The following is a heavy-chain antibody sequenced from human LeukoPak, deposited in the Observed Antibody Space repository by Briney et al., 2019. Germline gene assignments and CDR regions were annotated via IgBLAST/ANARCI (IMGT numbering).Heavy chain of an antibody. V-gene: IGHV3-33*01. Sequence: GSLSLSCAASGFPFSSYGMHWVRQAPGKGLEWVAVIWYDGSNKYYADSVKGRFTISRDNSKNTLYLQMNSLRAEDTAVYYCATLDIVVVVAAPGMDVWGQGTTVTVSS. J-gene: IGHJ6*02. CDR3: ATLDIVVVVAAPGMDV. CDR1: GFPFSSYG. D-gene: IGHD2-15*01. CDR2: IWYDGSNK.